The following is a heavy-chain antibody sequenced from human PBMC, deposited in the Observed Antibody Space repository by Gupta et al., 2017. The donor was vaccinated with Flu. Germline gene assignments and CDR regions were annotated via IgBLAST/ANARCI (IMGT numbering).Heavy chain of an antibody. CDR3: ARLHYDSSGYYIFDY. CDR2: IYYSGST. D-gene: IGHD3-22*01. J-gene: IGHJ4*02. Sequence: QLQLQESGPGLVKPSETLSLTCTVSGGSLSSSSYYWGWIRQPPGKGLEWIGSIYYSGSTYYNPSLKSRVTISVDTSKNQFSLKLSSVTAADTAVYYCARLHYDSSGYYIFDYWGQGTLVTVSS. CDR1: GGSLSSSSYY. V-gene: IGHV4-39*01.